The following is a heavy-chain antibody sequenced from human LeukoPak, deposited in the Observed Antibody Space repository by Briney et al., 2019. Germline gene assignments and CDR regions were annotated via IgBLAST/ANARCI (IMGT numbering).Heavy chain of an antibody. Sequence: GGSLRLSCAASGFTFNSYGMIWLRQAPGKGLEWVSNIRSSRSAMYYADSVKGRFTISRDNAKNSLYLQMNSLRDEDTAVYYCVRDWEFSFDYWGQGTLVTVSS. V-gene: IGHV3-48*02. CDR1: GFTFNSYG. D-gene: IGHD3-16*02. CDR2: IRSSRSAM. CDR3: VRDWEFSFDY. J-gene: IGHJ4*02.